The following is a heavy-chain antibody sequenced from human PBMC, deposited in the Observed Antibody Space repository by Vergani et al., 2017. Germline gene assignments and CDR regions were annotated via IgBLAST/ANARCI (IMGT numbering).Heavy chain of an antibody. Sequence: EVQLVESGGGIVKPGGSLRLSCVASGFSFRNAWTNWVRRTPGKGLEWVGRIKSTFDRWTTDYAAAVKGRFTVSRDDSKNTLFLQMNGLKTENIGVYYCTTDXRYCGDGSCYWLRDHHYYGMDVWGQGTTVTVSS. V-gene: IGHV3-15*07. CDR1: GFSFRNAW. CDR3: TTDXRYCGDGSCYWLRDHHYYGMDV. J-gene: IGHJ6*02. D-gene: IGHD2-21*01. CDR2: IKSTFDRWTT.